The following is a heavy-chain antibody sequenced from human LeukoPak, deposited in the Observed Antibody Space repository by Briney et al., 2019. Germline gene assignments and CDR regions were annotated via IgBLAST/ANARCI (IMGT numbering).Heavy chain of an antibody. CDR1: GGSISSYY. CDR3: ARDRGQLGRPYYYGMDV. D-gene: IGHD3-10*01. V-gene: IGHV4-59*01. CDR2: IYFSGDT. J-gene: IGHJ6*02. Sequence: PSETLSLTCTVSGGSISSYYWSWIRQPPGKGLEWIGYIYFSGDTNYNPSLKSRLTISVDTSRNQFSLSLDSVTAADTAVYYCARDRGQLGRPYYYGMDVWGQGTTVTVSS.